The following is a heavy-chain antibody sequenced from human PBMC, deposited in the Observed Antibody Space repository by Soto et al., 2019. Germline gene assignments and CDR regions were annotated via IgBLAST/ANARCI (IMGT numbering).Heavy chain of an antibody. CDR2: IYYSGTT. J-gene: IGHJ6*02. CDR1: VASVSISDCY. D-gene: IGHD3-16*01. Sequence: SETLSLTCTVSVASVSISDCYWSWIRQPPGKGLEWIGNIYYSGTTYYNTSLKSRVTLSIDTSKNQFSLTLSSVTAADTAVYYCARGSTARWFDYAMDVWGQGTTIPVS. CDR3: ARGSTARWFDYAMDV. V-gene: IGHV4-30-4*01.